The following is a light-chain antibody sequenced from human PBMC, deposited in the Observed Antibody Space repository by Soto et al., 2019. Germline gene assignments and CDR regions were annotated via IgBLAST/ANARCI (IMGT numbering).Light chain of an antibody. CDR3: CSYAGRTTPYV. CDR1: SSDVGSYNY. CDR2: DVS. J-gene: IGLJ1*01. V-gene: IGLV2-23*02. Sequence: QSVLTQPASVSGSPGQSITISCTGTSSDVGSYNYVSWYQHHPGKAPKLMIYDVSNRPSGVSNRFSGSKSGNTASLTISGLQAEDEADYYCCSYAGRTTPYVFGTGTKVTVL.